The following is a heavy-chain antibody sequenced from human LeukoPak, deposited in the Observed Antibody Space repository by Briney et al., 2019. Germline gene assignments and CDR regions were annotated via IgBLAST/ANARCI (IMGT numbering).Heavy chain of an antibody. J-gene: IGHJ3*02. CDR2: IYYSGST. V-gene: IGHV4-61*01. CDR3: ARDPQYSSSSDAFDI. CDR1: GDSVSSGSYH. D-gene: IGHD6-13*01. Sequence: KPSETLSLTCTVSGDSVSSGSYHWSWIRQPPGKALEWIGYIYYSGSTNYNPSLMSRVTISVDTSKNQFSLKLSSVTAADTAVYFCARDPQYSSSSDAFDIWGQGTMVTVSS.